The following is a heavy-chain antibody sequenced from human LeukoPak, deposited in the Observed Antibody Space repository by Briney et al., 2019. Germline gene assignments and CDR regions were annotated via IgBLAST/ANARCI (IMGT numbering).Heavy chain of an antibody. CDR2: ISAYNGNT. CDR3: ARHFYGSGTYYHFDY. J-gene: IGHJ4*02. CDR1: GYTFTSYG. Sequence: ASVTVSCTAPGYTFTSYGISWVRQAPGQGLEWMGWISAYNGNTNYAQELQGRVTMTTDTSTSTAYMELRSLRSDDTAVYYCARHFYGSGTYYHFDYWGQGTLVTVSS. V-gene: IGHV1-18*01. D-gene: IGHD3-10*01.